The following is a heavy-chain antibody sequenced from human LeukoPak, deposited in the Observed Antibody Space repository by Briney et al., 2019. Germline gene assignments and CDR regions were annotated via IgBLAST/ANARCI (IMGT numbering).Heavy chain of an antibody. D-gene: IGHD1-1*01. CDR1: GYTLSELS. CDR2: FDPEDGET. V-gene: IGHV1-24*01. J-gene: IGHJ4*02. CDR3: ARHSHGTAYHFDY. Sequence: ASVKVSCKVSGYTLSELSMHWVRQAPGKGLEWMGGFDPEDGETRYEQKIQGRVTMTGDTSTETAYMELSSLRSEDTALYYCARHSHGTAYHFDYWGQGTLVTVSS.